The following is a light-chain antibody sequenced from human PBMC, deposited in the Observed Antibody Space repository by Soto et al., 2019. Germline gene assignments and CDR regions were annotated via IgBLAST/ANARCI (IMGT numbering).Light chain of an antibody. Sequence: VLTQSPATLSLSPGAIATLSCRASLNVNSYLAWYQQKLGQAPRLVIYDASNRAPGIPARFSGSGSGTDFTLTISSLEPEDFAVYYCQQRQYGPPITFGQGTRLEIK. CDR2: DAS. CDR1: LNVNSY. CDR3: QQRQYGPPIT. J-gene: IGKJ5*01. V-gene: IGKV3-11*01.